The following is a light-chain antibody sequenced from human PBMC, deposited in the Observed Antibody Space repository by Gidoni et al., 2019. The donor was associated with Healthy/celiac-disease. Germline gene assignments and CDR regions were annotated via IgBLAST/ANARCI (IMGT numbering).Light chain of an antibody. J-gene: IGKJ1*01. CDR2: GAS. CDR1: QSVSSSY. CDR3: QQYGSSPWT. Sequence: ELVLTQSRGTLSLSPGERATLSCRASQSVSSSYLAWYQQKPGQAPRLLIYGASSRATGIPDRFSGSGSGTDFTLTISRLEPEDVAVYYCQQYGSSPWTFGQGTKVEIK. V-gene: IGKV3-20*01.